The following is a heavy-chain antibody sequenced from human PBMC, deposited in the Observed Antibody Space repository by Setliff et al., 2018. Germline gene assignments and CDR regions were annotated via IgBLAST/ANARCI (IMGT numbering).Heavy chain of an antibody. V-gene: IGHV1-69*10. CDR3: AREPTPVGATALDY. J-gene: IGHJ4*02. D-gene: IGHD1-26*01. Sequence: GASVKVSCKASGGTFSSYAISWVRQAPGQGLEWMGGIIPILGIANYAQKFQGRVTITADESTSTAYMELSSLRSEDTAVYYCAREPTPVGATALDYWGQGTLVTVAS. CDR1: GGTFSSYA. CDR2: IIPILGIA.